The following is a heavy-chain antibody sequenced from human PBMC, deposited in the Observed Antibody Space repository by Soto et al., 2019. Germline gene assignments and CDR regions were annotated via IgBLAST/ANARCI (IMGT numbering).Heavy chain of an antibody. CDR1: GFTFSGSS. V-gene: IGHV3-73*01. CDR3: TSISPPPSLDY. Sequence: GGSLSLSCAASGFTFSGSSMDWVRQASGKGLEWVGRIRRKVNNYATTYAASVKGRFIISRDDSKNTANLQMNSLKAENTAVYYCTSISPPPSLDYWGQGTLVTVSS. J-gene: IGHJ4*02. CDR2: IRRKVNNYAT.